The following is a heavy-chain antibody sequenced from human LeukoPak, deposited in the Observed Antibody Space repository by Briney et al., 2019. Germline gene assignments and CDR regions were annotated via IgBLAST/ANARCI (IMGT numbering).Heavy chain of an antibody. D-gene: IGHD1-7*01. CDR2: ISYDGSNK. J-gene: IGHJ4*02. CDR1: GFTFRSYA. CDR3: AREGNYGTATFDY. V-gene: IGHV3-30-3*01. Sequence: GGSLRLSCAASGFTFRSYAMHWVRQAPGKGLEWVAVISYDGSNKYYADSVKGRFTISRDNSKNTLYLQMNSLRAEDTAVYYCAREGNYGTATFDYWGQGTLVTVSS.